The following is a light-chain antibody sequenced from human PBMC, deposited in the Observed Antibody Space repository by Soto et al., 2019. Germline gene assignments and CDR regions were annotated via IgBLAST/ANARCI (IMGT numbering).Light chain of an antibody. V-gene: IGLV2-8*01. CDR2: EVT. J-gene: IGLJ3*02. CDR1: SSDVGAYNY. Sequence: QSALTQPPSASGSPGQSVTISCTGTSSDVGAYNYVSWYQQHAGKAPKLVIYEVTKRPSGVPDRFSGSKSANTASLTVSGLQAEDEADYYFGSFASSNTWVFGGGTKLTVL. CDR3: GSFASSNTWV.